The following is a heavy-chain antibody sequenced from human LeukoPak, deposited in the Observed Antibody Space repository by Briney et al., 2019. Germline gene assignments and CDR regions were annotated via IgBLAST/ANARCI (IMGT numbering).Heavy chain of an antibody. CDR2: ISGSGGST. D-gene: IGHD3-3*01. V-gene: IGHV3-23*01. J-gene: IGHJ4*02. CDR1: RFTFSSYA. CDR3: AKDVTIFADY. Sequence: PGGSLRLSWAASRFTFSSYAMSWVRQAPGEGLEWVSAISGSGGSTYYADSVKGRFTISRDNSKNTLYLQMNSLRAEDTAVYYCAKDVTIFADYWGQGTLVTVSS.